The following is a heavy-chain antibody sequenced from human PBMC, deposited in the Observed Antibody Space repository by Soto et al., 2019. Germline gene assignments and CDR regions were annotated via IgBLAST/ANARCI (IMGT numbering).Heavy chain of an antibody. V-gene: IGHV1-18*01. CDR1: GYTFTNYG. Sequence: GASVKVSCKASGYTFTNYGISWVRQAPGQGLEWMGWISVYNGNTNSAQKLQDRVTMTTDTSTSTAYMELRSLRSHDTAVYCFAREVLGSPPDYWGQGTLVTVSS. J-gene: IGHJ4*02. CDR2: ISVYNGNT. CDR3: AREVLGSPPDY.